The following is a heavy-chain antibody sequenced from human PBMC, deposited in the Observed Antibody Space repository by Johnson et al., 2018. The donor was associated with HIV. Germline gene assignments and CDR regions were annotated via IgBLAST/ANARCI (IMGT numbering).Heavy chain of an antibody. CDR1: GFTFSSYA. Sequence: QVQLVESGGGLVQPGGSLRLSCAASGFTFSSYAMHWVRQAPGKGLEWVAVISYDGSNKYYADSGKGRFTISRDNSKNTLYLQMNSLRAEDTAVYYCARATDQRLDAFDIWGQGTMVTISS. J-gene: IGHJ3*02. V-gene: IGHV3-30-3*01. CDR2: ISYDGSNK. CDR3: ARATDQRLDAFDI. D-gene: IGHD6-25*01.